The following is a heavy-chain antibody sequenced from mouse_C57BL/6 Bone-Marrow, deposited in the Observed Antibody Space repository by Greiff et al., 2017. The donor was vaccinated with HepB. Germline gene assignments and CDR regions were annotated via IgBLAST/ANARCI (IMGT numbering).Heavy chain of an antibody. J-gene: IGHJ4*01. V-gene: IGHV5-12*01. CDR2: ISNGGGST. Sequence: DVMLVESGGGLVQPGGSLKLSCAASGFTFSDYYMYWVRQTPEKRLEWVAYISNGGGSTYYPDTVKGRFTISRDNAKNTLYLQMSRLKSEDTAMYYCARHGWLLGMDYWGQGTSVTVSS. D-gene: IGHD2-3*01. CDR1: GFTFSDYY. CDR3: ARHGWLLGMDY.